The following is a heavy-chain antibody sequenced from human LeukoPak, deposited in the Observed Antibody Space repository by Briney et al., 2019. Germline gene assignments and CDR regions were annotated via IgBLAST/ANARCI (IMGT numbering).Heavy chain of an antibody. D-gene: IGHD3-16*01. CDR3: ARDQRGIHDY. Sequence: GGSLRLSCTASGFTFSSYWVHWVRQTQEKGLVWVSRISRDGSVTDYADSVKGRFTISRDNAKNTLYLQMHSLRAEDTAVYYCARDQRGIHDYWGQGTLVTVSS. J-gene: IGHJ4*02. V-gene: IGHV3-74*01. CDR1: GFTFSSYW. CDR2: ISRDGSVT.